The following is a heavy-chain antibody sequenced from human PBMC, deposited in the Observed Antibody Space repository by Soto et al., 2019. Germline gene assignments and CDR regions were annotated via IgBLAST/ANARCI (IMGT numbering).Heavy chain of an antibody. V-gene: IGHV5-51*01. CDR3: ARHLSRDYGYYFDN. CDR2: IYPGDSDT. Sequence: PGESLKISCNGSGYSFTSYWIGWVRQMPGKGLEWMGIIYPGDSDTRYSPSFQGQVTMSADKSISTAYLQWNSLKASDTAMYYCARHLSRDYGYYFDNWGPGTLVTVYS. D-gene: IGHD4-17*01. CDR1: GYSFTSYW. J-gene: IGHJ4*02.